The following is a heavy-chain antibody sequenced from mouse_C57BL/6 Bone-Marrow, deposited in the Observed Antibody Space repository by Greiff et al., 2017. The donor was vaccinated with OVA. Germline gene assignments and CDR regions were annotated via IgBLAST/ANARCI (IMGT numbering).Heavy chain of an antibody. CDR3: ARAGSSSYWYFDG. CDR1: GYTFTSYW. Sequence: QVQLQQPGAELVKPGASVKLSCKASGYTFTSYWMHWVKQRPGQGLEWIGMIHPNSGSTNYNEKFKSKATLTVDKSSSTAYMQLSSLTSEDSAVYYWARAGSSSYWYFDGWGTGTTVTVSS. CDR2: IHPNSGST. D-gene: IGHD1-1*01. V-gene: IGHV1-64*01. J-gene: IGHJ1*03.